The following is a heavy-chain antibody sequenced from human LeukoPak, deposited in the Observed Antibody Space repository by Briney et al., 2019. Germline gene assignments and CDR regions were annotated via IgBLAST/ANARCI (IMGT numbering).Heavy chain of an antibody. V-gene: IGHV1-46*01. J-gene: IGHJ4*02. CDR3: AREDTAMVIGY. D-gene: IGHD5-18*01. CDR1: GYTFTSYY. Sequence: ASVKVSCKASGYTFTSYYMHWVRQAPGQGLEWMGIINPSGGSTSYAQKFQGRVTMTRDTSTSTVYMELGSLRSEDTAVYYCAREDTAMVIGYWGQGTLVTVSS. CDR2: INPSGGST.